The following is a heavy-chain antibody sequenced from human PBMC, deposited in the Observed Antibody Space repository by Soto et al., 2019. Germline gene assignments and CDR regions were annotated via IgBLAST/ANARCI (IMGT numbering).Heavy chain of an antibody. J-gene: IGHJ2*01. V-gene: IGHV1-8*01. CDR2: MNPNSGNT. CDR1: GYTLTIYD. CDR3: TRVRTAYWYFDL. Sequence: QVQLGQSGAEVKKPGASVKVSCKASGYTLTIYDINWGRQATGQGLERMGWMNPNSGNTGYAHRFPGRVTMTRHISLSQAYMELSGLRSDDTAVYYCTRVRTAYWYFDLWGLGTLVTVSS.